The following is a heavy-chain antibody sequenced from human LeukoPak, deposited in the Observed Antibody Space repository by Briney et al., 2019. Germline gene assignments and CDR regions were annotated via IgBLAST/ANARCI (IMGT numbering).Heavy chain of an antibody. CDR1: GFTFDDYT. J-gene: IGHJ3*02. CDR2: ISWDGGST. V-gene: IGHV3-43*01. D-gene: IGHD3-3*01. CDR3: AKDRITIFGVVNRYDAFDI. Sequence: PGGSLRLSCAASGFTFDDYTMHWVRQAPGKGLEWVSLISWDGGSTYYADSVKGRFTISRDNRKNSLYLQMNSLRTEDTALYYCAKDRITIFGVVNRYDAFDIWGQGTMVTVSS.